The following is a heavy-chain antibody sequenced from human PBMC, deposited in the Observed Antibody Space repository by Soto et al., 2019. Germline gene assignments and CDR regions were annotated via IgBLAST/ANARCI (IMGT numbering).Heavy chain of an antibody. Sequence: SETLSLTCTVSGGSISSYYWSWIRQPPGKGLEWIGYIYYSGITNYSPSLKSRVTISVDTSKNQLSLKLSSVTAADTAVYYCARYKSNYYYGMDVWGQGTTVTVSS. CDR3: ARYKSNYYYGMDV. V-gene: IGHV4-59*01. CDR1: GGSISSYY. J-gene: IGHJ6*02. CDR2: IYYSGIT. D-gene: IGHD1-20*01.